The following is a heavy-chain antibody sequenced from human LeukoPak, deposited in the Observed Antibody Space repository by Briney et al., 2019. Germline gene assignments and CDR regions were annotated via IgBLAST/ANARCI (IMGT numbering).Heavy chain of an antibody. CDR1: GFTVSSYF. CDR2: IYRGGTT. CDR3: ARAVSLTYYYDSSGYWGPFDY. J-gene: IGHJ4*02. V-gene: IGHV3-53*01. Sequence: GGSLRLSCAASGFTVSSYFMSWVRQAPGKGLEWVSLIYRGGTTHYADSVRDRFTISRDNSKNTLYLQMDSLRAGDTAVYYCARAVSLTYYYDSSGYWGPFDYWGQGTLVTVSS. D-gene: IGHD3-22*01.